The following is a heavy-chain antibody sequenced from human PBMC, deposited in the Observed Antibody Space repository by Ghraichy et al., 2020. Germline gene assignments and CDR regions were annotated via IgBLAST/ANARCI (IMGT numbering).Heavy chain of an antibody. CDR3: AMLLAAAGTPDY. J-gene: IGHJ4*02. CDR2: INHSGST. Sequence: SETLSLTCAVYGGSFSGYYWSWIRQPPGKGLEWIGEINHSGSTNYNPSLKSRVTISVDTSKNQFSLKLSSVTAADTAVYYCAMLLAAAGTPDYWGQGTLVIVSS. CDR1: GGSFSGYY. D-gene: IGHD6-13*01. V-gene: IGHV4-34*01.